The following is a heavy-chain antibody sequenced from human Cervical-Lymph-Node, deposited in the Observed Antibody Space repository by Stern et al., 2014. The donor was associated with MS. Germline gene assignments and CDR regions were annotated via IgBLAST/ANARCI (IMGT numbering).Heavy chain of an antibody. Sequence: QVTLKESGPTLVKPTQTLTLTCTFSGFSLSTSGVGVGWIRQPPGKALEWLALLYWNDDKRYSPSLKSRLTITKDTSKNQVVLTMTNMDPVDTATYYCAHSIDYYGSGSYYNFDYWGQGTLVTVS. J-gene: IGHJ4*02. V-gene: IGHV2-5*01. CDR3: AHSIDYYGSGSYYNFDY. CDR2: LYWNDDK. D-gene: IGHD3-10*01. CDR1: GFSLSTSGVG.